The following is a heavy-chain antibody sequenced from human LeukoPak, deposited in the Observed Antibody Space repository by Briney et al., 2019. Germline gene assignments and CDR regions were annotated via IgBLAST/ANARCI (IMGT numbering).Heavy chain of an antibody. CDR3: ARHGYCSSTSCSLYFDY. CDR2: IYHSGST. CDR1: GGSISSGGYS. V-gene: IGHV4-30-2*01. J-gene: IGHJ4*02. D-gene: IGHD2-2*03. Sequence: SQTLSLTCAVSGGSISSGGYSWSWIRQPPGKGLEWIGYIYHSGSTYYNPSLKSRVTISVDRSKNQFSLKLSSVTAADTAVYYCARHGYCSSTSCSLYFDYWGQGTLVTVSS.